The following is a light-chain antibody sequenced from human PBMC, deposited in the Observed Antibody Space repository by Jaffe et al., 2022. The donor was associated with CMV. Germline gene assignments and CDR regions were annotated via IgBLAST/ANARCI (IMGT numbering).Light chain of an antibody. CDR2: AAS. CDR3: QQFNNWPRT. J-gene: IGKJ1*01. Sequence: DILMTQSPATLSVSPGERATLSCRASQSVGSNLAWYQQKPGQAPRLLIYAASTRATGIPARFSGSGSGTEFTLTISSLQSEDFAVYYCQQFNNWPRTFGQGTKLEIK. V-gene: IGKV3-15*01. CDR1: QSVGSN.